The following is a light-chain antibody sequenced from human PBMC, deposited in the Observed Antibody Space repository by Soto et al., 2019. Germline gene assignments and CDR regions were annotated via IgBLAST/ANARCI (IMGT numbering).Light chain of an antibody. CDR2: SNN. J-gene: IGLJ1*01. CDR1: NSNIRSYD. V-gene: IGLV1-47*02. Sequence: QSVLTQPPPASGTPGQRVTISCSGSNSNIRSYDVYWYQQLPGTAPKLLIYSNNQRPSGVPDRFSGSKSGTSASLAISGLRSEDEADYYCAAWDDSLSGDVFGTGTKVTVL. CDR3: AAWDDSLSGDV.